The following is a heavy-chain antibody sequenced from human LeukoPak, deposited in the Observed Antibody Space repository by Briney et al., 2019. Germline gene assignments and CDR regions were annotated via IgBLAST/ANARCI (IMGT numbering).Heavy chain of an antibody. CDR2: ISSSSSYI. Sequence: NPGGSLRLSCAASGFTFSSYSMNWVRQAPGKGLEWVSSISSSSSYIYYADSVKGRFTISRDNAKNSLYLQMNSLRAEGTAVYYCAKHESGSHYYDSSGPFQHWGQGTLVTVSS. CDR3: AKHESGSHYYDSSGPFQH. CDR1: GFTFSSYS. J-gene: IGHJ1*01. D-gene: IGHD3-22*01. V-gene: IGHV3-21*01.